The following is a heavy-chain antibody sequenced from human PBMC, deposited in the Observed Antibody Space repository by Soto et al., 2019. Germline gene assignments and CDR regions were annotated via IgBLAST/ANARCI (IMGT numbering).Heavy chain of an antibody. J-gene: IGHJ4*02. CDR1: GGTFSSYA. D-gene: IGHD3-22*01. CDR3: ASFPYYESSGYYYVGGDY. CDR2: IIPIFGTA. Sequence: QVQLVQSGAEVKKPGSSVKVSCKASGGTFSSYAISWVRQAPGQGLEWMGGIIPIFGTANYAQKFQGRVTITADESTSTAYMELSSLRSEDTAVYYCASFPYYESSGYYYVGGDYWGQGTLVTVSS. V-gene: IGHV1-69*12.